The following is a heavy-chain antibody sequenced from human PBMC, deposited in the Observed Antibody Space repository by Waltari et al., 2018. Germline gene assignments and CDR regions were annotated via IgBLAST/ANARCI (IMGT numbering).Heavy chain of an antibody. D-gene: IGHD2-21*02. CDR3: ARDPSIVVVTALLDY. CDR2: INPSGGST. Sequence: QVQLVQSGAEVKKPGASVKVSCKASGYTFTSYYMHWVRQAPGQGLEWMGIINPSGGSTSYAQKFQGRVTMTRDTSTSTVYMELSSLRSEDTAVYYCARDPSIVVVTALLDYWGQGTLVTVSS. J-gene: IGHJ4*02. V-gene: IGHV1-46*01. CDR1: GYTFTSYY.